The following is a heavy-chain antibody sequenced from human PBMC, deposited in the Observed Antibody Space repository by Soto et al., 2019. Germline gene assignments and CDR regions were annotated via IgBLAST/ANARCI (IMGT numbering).Heavy chain of an antibody. CDR3: ANREDYRSYFQH. CDR2: ISYDGRSD. D-gene: IGHD4-4*01. V-gene: IGHV3-30*18. Sequence: GGSLRLSCATSGFSFTDFGMHWVRQAPGNGLEWVAVISYDGRSDIYVDSVKGRFTISRDNAKKSLYLQMNSLRAEDTAVYYRANREDYRSYFQHWGQGTLVTVSS. J-gene: IGHJ1*01. CDR1: GFSFTDFG.